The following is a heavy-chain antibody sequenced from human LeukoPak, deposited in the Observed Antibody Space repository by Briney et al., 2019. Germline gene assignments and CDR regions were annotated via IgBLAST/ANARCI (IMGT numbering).Heavy chain of an antibody. CDR2: INHSGST. V-gene: IGHV4-34*01. J-gene: IGHJ4*02. D-gene: IGHD2-2*01. CDR3: ARGNIDIVVVPAAIIIHYFDY. Sequence: SETLSLTCAVYGGSFSGYYWSWIRQPPGKGLEWIGEINHSGSTNYNPSLKSRVTIPVDTSKNQFSLKLSSVTAADTAVYYCARGNIDIVVVPAAIIIHYFDYWGQGTLVTVSS. CDR1: GGSFSGYY.